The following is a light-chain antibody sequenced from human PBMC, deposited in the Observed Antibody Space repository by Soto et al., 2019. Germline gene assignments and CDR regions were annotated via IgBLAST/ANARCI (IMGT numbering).Light chain of an antibody. CDR3: MQRIEFPIT. CDR2: TLS. J-gene: IGKJ5*01. CDR1: QSPLDSDYGNTN. Sequence: DVVMTQAPLSLSVTPGEPASMSCRSSQSPLDSDYGNTNVDWYLQRPGQSPQLLTYTLSSLASGVPDRFSGSGSRTDFTLKISRVEAEDVGVYYCMQRIEFPITFGQGTRLEV. V-gene: IGKV2-40*01.